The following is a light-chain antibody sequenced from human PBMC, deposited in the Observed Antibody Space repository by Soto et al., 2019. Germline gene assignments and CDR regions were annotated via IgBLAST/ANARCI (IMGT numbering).Light chain of an antibody. CDR3: QQYGTLIT. V-gene: IGKV3-20*01. Sequence: DIVLTQSPGTLSLSPGQRATLSCRASQSISSSFLAWYQQKPGQAPRLLIYGASSRATGIPDRFSGSGSGTDFTLTISRLEPEDFAVYYCQQYGTLITFGRGTRLEIK. J-gene: IGKJ5*01. CDR2: GAS. CDR1: QSISSSF.